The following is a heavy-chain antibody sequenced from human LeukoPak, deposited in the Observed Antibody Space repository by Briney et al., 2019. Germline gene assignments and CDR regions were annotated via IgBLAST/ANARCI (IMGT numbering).Heavy chain of an antibody. Sequence: ASVKVSCKASGYTFTNHGISWVRQPPGQGLEWMGWISAYNGNTNYAQKLQGRVTMTTDTSTGTAYMELRSLRSDDTAVYYCARGYCTGGSCYFLDYWGQGTLVTVSS. J-gene: IGHJ4*02. D-gene: IGHD2-15*01. V-gene: IGHV1-18*04. CDR3: ARGYCTGGSCYFLDY. CDR1: GYTFTNHG. CDR2: ISAYNGNT.